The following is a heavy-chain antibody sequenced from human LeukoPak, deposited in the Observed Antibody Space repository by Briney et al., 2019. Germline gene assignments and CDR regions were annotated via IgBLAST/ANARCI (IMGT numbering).Heavy chain of an antibody. D-gene: IGHD1-1*01. CDR1: GFTLSSYA. J-gene: IGHJ4*02. V-gene: IGHV3-21*01. CDR3: ARGIPPGGDY. CDR2: ISSSSSYI. Sequence: PGGSLRLSCAASGFTLSSYAMSWVRQAPGKGLEWVSSISSSSSYIYYADSVKGRFTISRDNAKNSLYLQMNSLRAEDTAVYYCARGIPPGGDYWGQGTLVTVSS.